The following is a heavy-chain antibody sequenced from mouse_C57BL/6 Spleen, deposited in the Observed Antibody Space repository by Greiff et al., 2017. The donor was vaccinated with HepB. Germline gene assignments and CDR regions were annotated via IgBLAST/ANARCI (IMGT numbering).Heavy chain of an antibody. CDR2: IRSKSNNYAT. CDR1: GFSFNTYA. J-gene: IGHJ3*01. CDR3: VRHSYGYDEGFVY. Sequence: EVMLVESGGGLVQPKGSLKLSCAASGFSFNTYAMNWVRQAPGKGLEWVARIRSKSNNYATYYADSVKDRFTISRDDSESMLYLQMNNLKTEDTAMYYCVRHSYGYDEGFVYLGQGTLVTVSA. D-gene: IGHD2-2*01. V-gene: IGHV10-1*01.